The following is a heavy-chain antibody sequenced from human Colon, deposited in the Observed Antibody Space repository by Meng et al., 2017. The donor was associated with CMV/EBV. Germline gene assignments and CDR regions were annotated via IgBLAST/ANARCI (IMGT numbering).Heavy chain of an antibody. V-gene: IGHV4-31*03. J-gene: IGHJ5*02. D-gene: IGHD5-12*01. CDR2: IYNSGST. CDR1: GGSINNGDDY. CDR3: ARGAWLRFDD. Sequence: SETLSLTCNVSGGSINNGDDYWNWIRQHPGKGLEWIGYIYNSGSTYYNPSLKIRVTISIDTSITHFSLKVNSVTAAATSVYYWARGAWLRFDDWGQGILVTVSS.